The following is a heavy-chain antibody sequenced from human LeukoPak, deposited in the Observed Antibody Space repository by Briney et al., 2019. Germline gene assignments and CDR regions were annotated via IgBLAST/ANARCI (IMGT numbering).Heavy chain of an antibody. CDR3: ARDRGADY. CDR1: GFTLSTYT. D-gene: IGHD5-12*01. J-gene: IGHJ4*02. Sequence: GGSLRLSCAASGFTLSTYTMNWVRQAPRKGLEWVSSISASTSYINYADSVKGRFTISRDNAENSLYLQMNSLRAEDTAVYYCARDRGADYWGQGTLVTVSS. V-gene: IGHV3-21*01. CDR2: ISASTSYI.